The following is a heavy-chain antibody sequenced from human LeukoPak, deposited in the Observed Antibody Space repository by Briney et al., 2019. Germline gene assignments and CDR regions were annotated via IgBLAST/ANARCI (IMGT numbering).Heavy chain of an antibody. Sequence: PSETLSLTCTVSGGSISSYYWSWIRQPPGKGLEWIGYIFYSGSTNYNPSLKSRDTISVDTSKNQFSLKLTSVTAADTAVYYCARGAYNTLSEGPYYYYMAVWGKGTTVTVS. V-gene: IGHV4-59*01. CDR2: IFYSGST. D-gene: IGHD2/OR15-2a*01. J-gene: IGHJ6*03. CDR3: ARGAYNTLSEGPYYYYMAV. CDR1: GGSISSYY.